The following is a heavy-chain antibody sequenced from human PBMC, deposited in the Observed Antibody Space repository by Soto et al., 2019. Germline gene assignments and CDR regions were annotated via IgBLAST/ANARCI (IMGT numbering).Heavy chain of an antibody. Sequence: EVQLLESGGGLGQPGGSLRLSCAGSGFAFGDYGMSWVRQAPGKGLEWVAVISGYGDRIYYADSVKGRFTISRDNSKKTLYLQLNSLRAEDTAVFYCANSRGGNMVVNHPSEYWGQGTLVTVSS. V-gene: IGHV3-23*01. CDR1: GFAFGDYG. CDR3: ANSRGGNMVVNHPSEY. D-gene: IGHD2-15*01. J-gene: IGHJ4*02. CDR2: ISGYGDRI.